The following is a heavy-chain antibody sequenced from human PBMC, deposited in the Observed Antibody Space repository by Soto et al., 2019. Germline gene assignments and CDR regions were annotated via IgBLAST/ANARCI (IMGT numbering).Heavy chain of an antibody. CDR1: GFTFSNYA. CDR2: IRGSDGGT. CDR3: ARDGGIAARYFDY. J-gene: IGHJ4*02. Sequence: GGSLRLSCAASGFTFSNYAMTWVRQAPGKGLEWVSNIRGSDGGTSYADSVKGRFTISRDNAKNTLYLQMNSLRAEDTAVYYCARDGGIAARYFDYWGQGTLVTVSS. D-gene: IGHD6-6*01. V-gene: IGHV3-23*01.